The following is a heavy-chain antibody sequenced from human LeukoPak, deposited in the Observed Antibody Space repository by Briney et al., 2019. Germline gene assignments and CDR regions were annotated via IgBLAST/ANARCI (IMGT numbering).Heavy chain of an antibody. CDR2: IKQDGSEK. Sequence: GGSLRLSCAASGFTFSSYAMSWVRQAPGKGLEWVANIKQDGSEKSYVDSVKGRFTISRDNARNSLYLQMNSLRAEDTAVYYCARDPVALDYWGQGTLVTVSS. J-gene: IGHJ4*02. CDR3: ARDPVALDY. CDR1: GFTFSSYA. V-gene: IGHV3-7*01. D-gene: IGHD2-15*01.